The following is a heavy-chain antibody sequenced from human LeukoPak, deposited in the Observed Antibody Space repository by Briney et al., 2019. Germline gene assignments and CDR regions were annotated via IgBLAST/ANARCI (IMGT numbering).Heavy chain of an antibody. CDR1: GFTFSSYS. CDR3: ARRGEGVAATPHDY. J-gene: IGHJ4*02. CDR2: ISGSSTI. D-gene: IGHD2-15*01. Sequence: GGSLRLSCAASGFTFSSYSMNWVRQAPGKGLEWVSYISGSSTIYYADSVKGRFTISRDNAKNSLYLQMNSLRAEDTAVYYCARRGEGVAATPHDYWGRGTLVTVSS. V-gene: IGHV3-48*01.